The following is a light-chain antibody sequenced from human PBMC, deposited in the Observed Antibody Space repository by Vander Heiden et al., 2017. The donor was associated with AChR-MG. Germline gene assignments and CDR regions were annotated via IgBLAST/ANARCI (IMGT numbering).Light chain of an antibody. Sequence: QSALTQPASVSGSPGQSITISCTGTSSDIGGFDYVSWYQQHAGKAPKVVISEVTQRPSGVSSRFSGSRSGNTASLTITGLQAADEADYYCSSYRDSRTVIFGGGTKLTVL. V-gene: IGLV2-14*01. J-gene: IGLJ2*01. CDR1: SSDIGGFDY. CDR2: EVT. CDR3: SSYRDSRTVI.